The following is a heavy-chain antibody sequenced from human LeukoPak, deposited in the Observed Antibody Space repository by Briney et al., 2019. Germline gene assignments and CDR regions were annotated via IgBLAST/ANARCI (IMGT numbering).Heavy chain of an antibody. J-gene: IGHJ4*02. D-gene: IGHD6-13*01. V-gene: IGHV1-69*13. CDR1: GYTFTSYA. CDR2: IIPIFGTT. Sequence: ASVKVSCKASGYTFTSYAISWVRQAPGQGLEWMGGIIPIFGTTNYAQRFQGRVTITADESTSTAYMELSSLRSEDTAVYYCARAGIPAAGTLDYWGQGTLVTVSS. CDR3: ARAGIPAAGTLDY.